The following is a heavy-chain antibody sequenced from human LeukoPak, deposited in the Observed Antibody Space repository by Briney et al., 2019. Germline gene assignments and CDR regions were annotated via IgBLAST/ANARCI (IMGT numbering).Heavy chain of an antibody. Sequence: GASVKVSCKASGYTFTGYYMHWVRQAPGQGLEWMGRINPNSGGTNYAQKFQGRVTMTRDTSISTAYMELSRLRSEDTAVYYCARVPLGSNHLDYWGQGTLVTVSS. CDR1: GYTFTGYY. CDR3: ARVPLGSNHLDY. V-gene: IGHV1-2*06. D-gene: IGHD2-15*01. CDR2: INPNSGGT. J-gene: IGHJ4*02.